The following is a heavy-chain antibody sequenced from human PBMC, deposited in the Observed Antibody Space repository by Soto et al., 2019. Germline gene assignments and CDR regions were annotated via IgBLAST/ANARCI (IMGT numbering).Heavy chain of an antibody. CDR1: GFTFGDYA. D-gene: IGHD2-2*01. CDR2: IRSKAYGGTT. Sequence: HPGGSLRLSCTASGFTFGDYAMSWVRQAPGKGLEWVGFIRSKAYGGTTEYAASVKGRFTISRDDSKSIAYLQMNSLKTEDTAVYYCTRDRVVVPADYYGMDVWGQGTTVTVSS. J-gene: IGHJ6*02. CDR3: TRDRVVVPADYYGMDV. V-gene: IGHV3-49*04.